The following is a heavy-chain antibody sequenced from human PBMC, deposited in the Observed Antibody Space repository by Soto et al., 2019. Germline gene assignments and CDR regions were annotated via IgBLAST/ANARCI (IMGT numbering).Heavy chain of an antibody. CDR3: ATTDIVSTIDDGRDAFDI. V-gene: IGHV5-51*01. Sequence: GESLKISCKGSGYRFTNYWIGWVRQMPGEGLEWMGVIYPGDSDTRYSPSFQGQVTTSADKSISTAYLQWSSLKASDTAIYYCATTDIVSTIDDGRDAFDIWGQGTMVTVSS. J-gene: IGHJ3*02. CDR1: GYRFTNYW. D-gene: IGHD5-12*01. CDR2: IYPGDSDT.